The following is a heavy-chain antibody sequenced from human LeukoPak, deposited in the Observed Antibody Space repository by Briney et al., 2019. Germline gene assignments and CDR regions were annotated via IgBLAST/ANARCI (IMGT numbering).Heavy chain of an antibody. J-gene: IGHJ4*02. V-gene: IGHV4-34*01. CDR2: INHSGST. Sequence: SETLSLTCAVYGGSFSAYYWSWIRQPPGKGLEWIGEINHSGSTNYNPSLKSRVSISVDTSKNQFSLKLSSVTAADTAVYYRARGPKANDYSNLGGFDYWGQGTLVTVSS. CDR1: GGSFSAYY. D-gene: IGHD4-11*01. CDR3: ARGPKANDYSNLGGFDY.